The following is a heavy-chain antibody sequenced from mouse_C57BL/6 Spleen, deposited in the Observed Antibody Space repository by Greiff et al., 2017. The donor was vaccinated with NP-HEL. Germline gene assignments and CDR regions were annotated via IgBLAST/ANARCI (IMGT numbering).Heavy chain of an antibody. CDR2: INPSSGYT. V-gene: IGHV1-4*01. CDR3: AREGYEDYFDY. D-gene: IGHD2-2*01. Sequence: VKLQESGAELARPGASVKMSCKASGYTFTSYTMHWVKQRPGQGLEWIGYINPSSGYTKYNQKFKDKATLTADKSSSTAYMQLSSLTSEDSAVYYCAREGYEDYFDYWGQGTTLTVSS. J-gene: IGHJ2*01. CDR1: GYTFTSYT.